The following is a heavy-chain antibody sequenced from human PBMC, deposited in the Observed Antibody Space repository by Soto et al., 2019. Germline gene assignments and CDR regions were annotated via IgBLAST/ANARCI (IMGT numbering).Heavy chain of an antibody. D-gene: IGHD4-17*01. V-gene: IGHV3-15*07. J-gene: IGHJ6*02. CDR1: GFTFNTAW. CDR3: TTERGDYGDYFLLGMDV. Sequence: TGGSLRLSCAASGFTFNTAWMNWVRQTPGKGLEWVGRIKSKINGGTTDYAAPVKGRFTISRDDSKNTLYLQMNSLKTEDTAVYYCTTERGDYGDYFLLGMDVWGQGTTVTVSS. CDR2: IKSKINGGTT.